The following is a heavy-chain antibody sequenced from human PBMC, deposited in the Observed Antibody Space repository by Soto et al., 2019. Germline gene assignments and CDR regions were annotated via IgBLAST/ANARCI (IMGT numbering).Heavy chain of an antibody. Sequence: EVQLLESGGGLVQPGGSQRLSCAASGFTFRSHAMSWVRQAPGKGLEWVSGVSGSGSSTYYADSVKGRFTISRDNSKNTLYLQMNSLRAEDTAVYYCAKGADDILTGVDCWGQGTLVVVS. V-gene: IGHV3-23*01. CDR2: VSGSGSST. J-gene: IGHJ4*02. D-gene: IGHD3-9*01. CDR3: AKGADDILTGVDC. CDR1: GFTFRSHA.